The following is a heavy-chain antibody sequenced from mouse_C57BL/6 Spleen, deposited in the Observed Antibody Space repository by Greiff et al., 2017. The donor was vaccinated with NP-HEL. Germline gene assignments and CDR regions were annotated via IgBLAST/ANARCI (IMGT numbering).Heavy chain of an antibody. CDR2: ISYDGSN. D-gene: IGHD2-4*01. J-gene: IGHJ4*01. CDR3: ARDHRYDYDGYYYAMDY. CDR1: GYSITSGYY. V-gene: IGHV3-6*01. Sequence: ESGPGLVKPSQSLSLTCSVTGYSITSGYYWNWIRQFPGNKLEWMGYISYDGSNNYNPSLKNRISITRDTSKNQFFLKLNSVTTEDTATYYCARDHRYDYDGYYYAMDYWGQGTSVTVSS.